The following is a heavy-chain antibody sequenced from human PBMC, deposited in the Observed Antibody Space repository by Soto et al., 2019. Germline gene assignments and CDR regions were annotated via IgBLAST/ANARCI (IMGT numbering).Heavy chain of an antibody. CDR2: MNPNSGNT. V-gene: IGHV1-8*01. CDR3: ARSSHGYCSGGSCYEGSGY. CDR1: GYTFTSYD. D-gene: IGHD2-15*01. Sequence: ASVKVSCKASGYTFTSYDINWVRQATGQGLEWMGWMNPNSGNTGYAQKFQGRVTMTRNTSISTAYMELSSLRSEDTAVYYCARSSHGYCSGGSCYEGSGYWGQGTLVTVSS. J-gene: IGHJ4*02.